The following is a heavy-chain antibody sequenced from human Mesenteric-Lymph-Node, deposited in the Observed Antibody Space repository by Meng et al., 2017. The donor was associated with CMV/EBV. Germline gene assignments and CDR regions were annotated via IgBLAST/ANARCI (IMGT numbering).Heavy chain of an antibody. D-gene: IGHD1-26*01. Sequence: GESLKISCAASGFTFSSYEMNWVRQAPGKGLEWVSSISDSSTYIYYADSVKGRFTISRDNAKNSLSLEMNSLRAEDTAVYYCARNSGRALCDYWGQGTLVTVSS. V-gene: IGHV3-21*01. CDR1: GFTFSSYE. CDR2: ISDSSTYI. J-gene: IGHJ4*02. CDR3: ARNSGRALCDY.